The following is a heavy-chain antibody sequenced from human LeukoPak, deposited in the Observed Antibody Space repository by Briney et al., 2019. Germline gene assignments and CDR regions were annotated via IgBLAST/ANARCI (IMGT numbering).Heavy chain of an antibody. Sequence: SVKVSCKPPGGTLSRYVVSWVRQAPGQGLEWMGGFTPISGTANYAQKFQGRVTITADESTSTAYVELSSLRSEDTAVYYCASRVVPAAPYNWFDPWGQGTLVTVSS. CDR1: GGTLSRYV. D-gene: IGHD2-2*01. CDR2: FTPISGTA. J-gene: IGHJ5*02. V-gene: IGHV1-69*13. CDR3: ASRVVPAAPYNWFDP.